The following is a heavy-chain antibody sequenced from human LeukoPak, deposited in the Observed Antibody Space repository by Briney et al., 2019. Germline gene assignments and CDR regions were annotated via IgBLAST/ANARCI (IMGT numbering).Heavy chain of an antibody. CDR2: IYYSGTT. CDR3: ARMTSYSSGCYFDY. D-gene: IGHD6-19*01. V-gene: IGHV4-59*01. J-gene: IGHJ4*02. Sequence: SETLSLTCTVTGGSISGYYWSWIRQPPGKGLEWIGFIYYSGTTNYNPSLKSRVTESVDTSKNQFSLMLSSVTAADTAVYYCARMTSYSSGCYFDYWGQGTLVTVSS. CDR1: GGSISGYY.